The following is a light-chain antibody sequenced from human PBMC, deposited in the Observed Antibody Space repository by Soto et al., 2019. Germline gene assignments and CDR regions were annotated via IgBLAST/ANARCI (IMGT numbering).Light chain of an antibody. J-gene: IGKJ1*01. CDR3: QQYNNWPGT. CDR2: GAS. CDR1: QTVSSN. V-gene: IGKV3-15*01. Sequence: EIVMTQSPATLSVSPGEGATVSCRASQTVSSNLAWYQQKPGQAPRLLIYGASTRATGIPASFSGSGSGTEFTLTISSLQSEDLAVYYCQQYNNWPGTFGQGTKVEVK.